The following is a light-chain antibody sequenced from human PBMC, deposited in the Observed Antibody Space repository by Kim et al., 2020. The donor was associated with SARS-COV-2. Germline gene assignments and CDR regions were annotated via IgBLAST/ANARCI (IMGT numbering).Light chain of an antibody. CDR1: TSNVGRNP. Sequence: GQRVTISCSGGTSNVGRNPVTWYQQLPGSAPKLLIDVRDQRPSGVSDRFSASKSGTSASLAISGLQSEDEGTYHCATWDDTLSGPVFGGGTKLTVL. CDR3: ATWDDTLSGPV. CDR2: VRD. V-gene: IGLV1-44*01. J-gene: IGLJ3*02.